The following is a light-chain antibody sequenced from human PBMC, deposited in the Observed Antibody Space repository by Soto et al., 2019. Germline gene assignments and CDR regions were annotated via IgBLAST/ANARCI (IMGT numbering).Light chain of an antibody. CDR2: AAS. CDR3: QQYGSSPWT. Sequence: EIVLTQSPGTLSLSPGERATLSCRASQSVASNYLAWYLQKPGQAPKVLIHAASGRTTGIPDRFRGSGSGTDFTLTINRLEPEDFAVYYCQQYGSSPWTFDQGTKVEIK. CDR1: QSVASNY. J-gene: IGKJ1*01. V-gene: IGKV3-20*01.